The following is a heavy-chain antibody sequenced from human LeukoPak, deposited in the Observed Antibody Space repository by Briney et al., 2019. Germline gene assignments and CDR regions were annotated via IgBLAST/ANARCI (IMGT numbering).Heavy chain of an antibody. CDR3: ARAGGSYYPSHYYYYMDV. D-gene: IGHD1-26*01. Sequence: GASVKVSCKASGGTFSSYAISWVRQAPGQGLEWMGGIIPIFGTANYAQKFQGRVTITADESTSTAYMELSSLRSEDTAVYYCARAGGSYYPSHYYYYMDVWGKGTTVTVSS. CDR2: IIPIFGTA. CDR1: GGTFSSYA. V-gene: IGHV1-69*13. J-gene: IGHJ6*03.